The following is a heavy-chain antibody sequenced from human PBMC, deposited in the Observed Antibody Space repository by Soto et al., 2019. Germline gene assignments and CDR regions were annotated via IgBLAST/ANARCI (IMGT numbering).Heavy chain of an antibody. CDR2: ISSSSSTI. Sequence: GGSLRLSCAASGFTXSSYSMNWVLQAPGKGLEWVSYISSSSSTIYYADSVKGRFTISRDNAKNSLYPQMNSLRAEDTAVYYCARDGDYCSSTSCPLDYWGQGTLVTVSS. D-gene: IGHD2-2*01. J-gene: IGHJ4*02. V-gene: IGHV3-48*01. CDR1: GFTXSSYS. CDR3: ARDGDYCSSTSCPLDY.